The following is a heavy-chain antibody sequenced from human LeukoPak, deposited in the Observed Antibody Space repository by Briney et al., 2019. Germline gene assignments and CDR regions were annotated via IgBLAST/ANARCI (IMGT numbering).Heavy chain of an antibody. D-gene: IGHD6-13*01. V-gene: IGHV6-1*01. J-gene: IGHJ5*02. CDR1: GDSVSSNSAA. CDR3: ARMGLRAAAGTNWFDP. CDR2: TYYRSKWYN. Sequence: SQTLSLTCAISGDSVSSNSAAWNWIRQSPSRGLEWLGRTYYRSKWYNDYAVSVKSRITINPDTSKNQFSLQLNSVTPEDTAVYYCARMGLRAAAGTNWFDPWGQGTLVTVSS.